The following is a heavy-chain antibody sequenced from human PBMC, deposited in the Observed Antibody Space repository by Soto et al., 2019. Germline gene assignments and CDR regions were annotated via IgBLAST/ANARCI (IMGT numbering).Heavy chain of an antibody. J-gene: IGHJ4*02. Sequence: HVQLVESGGGVVQPGRSLRLSCAVSGFNFSSYGMHWVRQAPGKGLKWVAVMSYDGSHKASADSVKGRFAISRDSSKTAPLLQMHSLRVVDTAVYYCAKNLVRPSSGPADWGPGTMVCVAA. D-gene: IGHD3-22*01. CDR2: MSYDGSHK. V-gene: IGHV3-30*18. CDR3: AKNLVRPSSGPAD. CDR1: GFNFSSYG.